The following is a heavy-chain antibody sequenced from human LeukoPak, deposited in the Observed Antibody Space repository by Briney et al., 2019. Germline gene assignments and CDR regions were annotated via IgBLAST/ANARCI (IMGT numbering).Heavy chain of an antibody. CDR1: GYSISSGYY. CDR3: AREGDYVWGSYGIDY. Sequence: SETLSLTCTVSGYSISSGYYWGWIRQPPGKGLEWIGSIYHSGSTYYNPSLKSRVTISVDTSKNQFSLKLSSVTAADTAVYYCAREGDYVWGSYGIDYWGQGTLVTVSS. D-gene: IGHD3-16*01. V-gene: IGHV4-38-2*02. J-gene: IGHJ4*02. CDR2: IYHSGST.